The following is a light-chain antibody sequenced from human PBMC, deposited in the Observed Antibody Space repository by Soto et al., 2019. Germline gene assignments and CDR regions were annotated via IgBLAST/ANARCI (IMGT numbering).Light chain of an antibody. J-gene: IGKJ4*01. V-gene: IGKV2-28*01. CDR3: IQALQTPFA. CDR1: QSLLHSSGRYY. CDR2: LGS. Sequence: DLVMPQSPLSLPVTPGEPASISCRSSQSLLHSSGRYYLDWYLQKPGQSPQLLISLGSRRASGVTDRFSGSGSGTDFTLTISRVEAEDVGIYYCIQALQTPFAFGGGTRVEIK.